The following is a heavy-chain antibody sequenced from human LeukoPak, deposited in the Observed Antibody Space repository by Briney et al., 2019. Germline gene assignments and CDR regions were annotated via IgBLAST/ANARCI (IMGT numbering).Heavy chain of an antibody. V-gene: IGHV1-3*01. J-gene: IGHJ4*02. D-gene: IGHD3-10*01. CDR1: GYTFTSYA. CDR2: INAGNGNT. Sequence: ASVKVSCKASGYTFTSYAMHWVRQAPGQRLEWMGWINAGNGNTENSQKFQGRVTITRDTSASTAYMELSSLRSEDTAVYYCARGTAWFGERYFDYWGQGTLVTVSS. CDR3: ARGTAWFGERYFDY.